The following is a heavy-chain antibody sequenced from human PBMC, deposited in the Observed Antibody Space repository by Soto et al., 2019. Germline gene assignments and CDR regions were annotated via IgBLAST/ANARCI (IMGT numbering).Heavy chain of an antibody. CDR2: INPNSGGT. J-gene: IGHJ6*03. V-gene: IGHV1-2*04. D-gene: IGHD6-13*01. CDR1: GYTLTGYY. CDR3: ARAPIAAAGSYYYYYYMDV. Sequence: ASVKVSCKDSGYTLTGYYMHWVRQAPGQGLEWMGWINPNSGGTNYAQKFQGWVTMTRDTSISTAYMELSRLRSDDTAVYYCARAPIAAAGSYYYYYYMDVWGKGTTVTVSS.